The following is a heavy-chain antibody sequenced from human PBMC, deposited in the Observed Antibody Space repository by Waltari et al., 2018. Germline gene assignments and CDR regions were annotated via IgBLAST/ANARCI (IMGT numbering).Heavy chain of an antibody. Sequence: VQLLQSGTELKKPGTTVKIYCQVSGYTFTDYYIHWVQQAPGKGPHWMGLVDPEDGETIYAEKFQGRVTITADTSTDTAYMELSSLRSEDTAVYYCATALGDRSSASRAFDIWGLGTMITVSS. V-gene: IGHV1-69-2*01. CDR1: GYTFTDYY. D-gene: IGHD3-10*01. CDR3: ATALGDRSSASRAFDI. J-gene: IGHJ3*02. CDR2: VDPEDGET.